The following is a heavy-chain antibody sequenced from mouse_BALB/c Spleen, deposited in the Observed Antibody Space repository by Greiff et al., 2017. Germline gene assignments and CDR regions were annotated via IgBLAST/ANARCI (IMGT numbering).Heavy chain of an antibody. J-gene: IGHJ2*01. CDR1: GYTFTSYY. CDR3: TRPDYYSGSDVGYMDY. CDR2: INPSNGGT. D-gene: IGHD1-1*01. Sequence: QVQLQQSGAELVKPGASVKLSCKASGYTFTSYYMYWVKQRPGQGLEWIGEINPSNGGTNFNEKFKSKATLTVDKSSSTAYMQLSSLTSEDSAVYYWTRPDYYSGSDVGYMDYWGQGTTLTVSS. V-gene: IGHV1S81*02.